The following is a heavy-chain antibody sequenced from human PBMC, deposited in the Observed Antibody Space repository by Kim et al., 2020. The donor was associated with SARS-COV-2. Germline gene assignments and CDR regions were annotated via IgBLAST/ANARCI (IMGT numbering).Heavy chain of an antibody. CDR2: K. Sequence: KRYNPSRKSRLTITKEPSKNQVVLTMTNMDPVDTATYYCAHRRSITATFDYWGQGTLVTISS. J-gene: IGHJ4*02. CDR3: AHRRSITATFDY. V-gene: IGHV2-5*01. D-gene: IGHD1-7*01.